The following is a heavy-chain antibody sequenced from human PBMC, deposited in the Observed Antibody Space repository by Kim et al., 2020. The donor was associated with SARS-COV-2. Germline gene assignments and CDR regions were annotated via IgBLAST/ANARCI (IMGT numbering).Heavy chain of an antibody. CDR3: ARSVFGDNY. J-gene: IGHJ4*02. Sequence: GGSLRLSCAASGFTFSHDWMTWVRQAPGKGLEWVANINQDGSESYYVDSVKGRFTISRDSAKNSLYLQMNSLRVEDTAVYYCARSVFGDNYWGQGTLVSV. CDR1: GFTFSHDW. V-gene: IGHV3-7*01. D-gene: IGHD3-10*02. CDR2: INQDGSES.